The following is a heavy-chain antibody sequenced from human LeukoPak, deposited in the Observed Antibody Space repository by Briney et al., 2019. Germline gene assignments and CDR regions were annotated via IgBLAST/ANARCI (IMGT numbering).Heavy chain of an antibody. CDR2: ISGSGGST. Sequence: GGSLRLSCAASGFTFSSYGMSWVRQAPGKGLEWVSAISGSGGSTYYADSVKGRFTISRDNSKNTLYLQMNSLRAEDTAVYYCARDRSIGPDYWGQGTLVTVSS. J-gene: IGHJ4*02. V-gene: IGHV3-23*01. D-gene: IGHD6-6*01. CDR3: ARDRSIGPDY. CDR1: GFTFSSYG.